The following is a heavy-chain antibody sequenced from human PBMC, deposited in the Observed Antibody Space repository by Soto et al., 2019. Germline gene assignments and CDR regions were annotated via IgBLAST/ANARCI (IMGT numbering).Heavy chain of an antibody. D-gene: IGHD6-13*01. CDR1: GGSMRNYF. V-gene: IGHV4-59*01. J-gene: IGHJ4*02. Sequence: SETLSLTCTVSGGSMRNYFWTWIRQPPGKGLEWIGYIHYSGTTSFFPSYNPSLSSRVTISEDTSKNQFSLKLLSVTTADTAVYFCAAGEASSRNLAPYYLDFWGQGTLVTVSS. CDR3: AAGEASSRNLAPYYLDF. CDR2: IHYSGTT.